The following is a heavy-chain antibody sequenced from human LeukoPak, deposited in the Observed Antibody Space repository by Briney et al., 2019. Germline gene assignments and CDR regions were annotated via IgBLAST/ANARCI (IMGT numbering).Heavy chain of an antibody. D-gene: IGHD4-17*01. V-gene: IGHV3-23*01. J-gene: IGHJ3*02. Sequence: GGSLRLSCAASGFTITAYAMSWVRQSPGKGLEWVSGIGITSEYIHYADSVKGRFTISRDNSKNTVYLEMGSLRAEDAAVYYCVKDPNGDYVGAFDTWGQGTMVIVSS. CDR2: IGITSEYI. CDR3: VKDPNGDYVGAFDT. CDR1: GFTITAYA.